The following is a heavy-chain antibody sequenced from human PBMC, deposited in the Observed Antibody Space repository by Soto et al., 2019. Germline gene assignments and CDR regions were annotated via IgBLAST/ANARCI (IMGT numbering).Heavy chain of an antibody. D-gene: IGHD4-17*01. CDR2: IIPVFGTT. CDR1: GGTLNSYT. Sequence: QFKLVQSGAEVKKPGASVKVSCKASGGTLNSYTISWVRQAPGQGLEWMGGIIPVFGTTDYAQKFQGRVTITADQSTGTAYLDLFSLRSEDTAIYYCSISNSYGRGDFWGQGTLVTVSS. CDR3: SISNSYGRGDF. V-gene: IGHV1-69*13. J-gene: IGHJ4*02.